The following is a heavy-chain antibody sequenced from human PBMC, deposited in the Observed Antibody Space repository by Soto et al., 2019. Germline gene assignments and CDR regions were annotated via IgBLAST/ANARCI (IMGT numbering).Heavy chain of an antibody. CDR1: GFTFSSYA. CDR3: AREAGYYDSSGLDYYYGMDV. CDR2: ISGSGGST. Sequence: GGSLRLSCAASGFTFSSYAMSWVRQAPGKGLEWVSAISGSGGSTYYADSVKGRFTISRDNSKNTLYLQMNSLRAEDTAVYYCAREAGYYDSSGLDYYYGMDVWGQGTTVTVSS. J-gene: IGHJ6*02. V-gene: IGHV3-23*01. D-gene: IGHD3-22*01.